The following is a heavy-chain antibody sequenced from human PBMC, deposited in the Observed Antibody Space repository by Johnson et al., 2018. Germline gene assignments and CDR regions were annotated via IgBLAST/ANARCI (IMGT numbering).Heavy chain of an antibody. D-gene: IGHD3-22*01. CDR2: ISYDGSNK. Sequence: QVQLVESGGGVVQPGRSLRLSCAASGFTFSSYGMHWVRQAPGKGLEWVAVISYDGSNKYYADSVKGRFTISRDNSKNTLYLQMNSLRAEDTAVYYCARDLSGYYYAFDIWGQGTMVTVSS. CDR3: ARDLSGYYYAFDI. J-gene: IGHJ3*02. V-gene: IGHV3-30*03. CDR1: GFTFSSYG.